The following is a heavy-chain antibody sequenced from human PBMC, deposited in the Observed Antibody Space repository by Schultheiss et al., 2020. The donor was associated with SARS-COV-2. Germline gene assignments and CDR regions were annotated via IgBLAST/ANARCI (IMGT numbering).Heavy chain of an antibody. V-gene: IGHV1-18*01. CDR3: VRDPYLDF. CDR1: GYTFASYD. Sequence: ASVKVSCKASGYTFASYDISWVRQAPGQGLEWMGWISDYNGATDYVPKFQDRVTMNTDTSTRTAYLELRNLRSDDTAVYYCVRDPYLDFWGPGTLVTVSS. J-gene: IGHJ4*02. CDR2: ISDYNGAT.